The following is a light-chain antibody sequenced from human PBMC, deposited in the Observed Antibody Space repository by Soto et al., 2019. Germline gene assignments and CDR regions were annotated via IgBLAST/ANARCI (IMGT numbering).Light chain of an antibody. J-gene: IGKJ1*01. CDR3: QQYGNSPPT. CDR1: QSVSSY. Sequence: EIVLTQSPATLSLSPGERATLSCRASQSVSSYLAWYQQKPGQAPRLLIYDASNRATGIPARFSGSGSGTDFTLTIGRLEPEDFAVYYCQQYGNSPPTFGQGTKVDIK. CDR2: DAS. V-gene: IGKV3-11*01.